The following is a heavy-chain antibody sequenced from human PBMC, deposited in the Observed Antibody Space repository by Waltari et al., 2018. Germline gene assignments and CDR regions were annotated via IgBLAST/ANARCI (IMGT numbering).Heavy chain of an antibody. CDR2: ISGSGDKT. J-gene: IGHJ4*02. CDR1: VFTFGNYA. CDR3: ARDGARGGGSCYNY. Sequence: EVHLLESGGGLVQPGGSLRLSCTASVFTFGNYAMGWVRQAPGKGLEVVSAISGSGDKTYYADSVKGRFTISRDNSKNTLFLQMDSLRADDTALYYCARDGARGGGSCYNYWGQGSLVTVSS. V-gene: IGHV3-23*01. D-gene: IGHD2-15*01.